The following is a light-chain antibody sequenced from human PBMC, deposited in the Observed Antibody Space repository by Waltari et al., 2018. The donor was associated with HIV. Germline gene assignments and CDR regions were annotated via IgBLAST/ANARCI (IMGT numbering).Light chain of an antibody. J-gene: IGKJ1*01. CDR3: QQYYSPPPT. Sequence: DVVMTQSPDALAVSLGERATINCKATPSVFYTPNAKNYIPWYQQRPGPAPKLLISWASTREFGVSARFSGSGSGTNFTLTITSLQAEDVAVYYCQQYYSPPPTFGQGTKVEIK. CDR1: PSVFYTPNAKNY. CDR2: WAS. V-gene: IGKV4-1*01.